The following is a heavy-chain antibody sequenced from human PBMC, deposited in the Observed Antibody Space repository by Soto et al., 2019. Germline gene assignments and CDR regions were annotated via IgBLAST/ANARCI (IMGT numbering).Heavy chain of an antibody. D-gene: IGHD3-3*01. V-gene: IGHV4-34*01. Sequence: SETLSLTCAVSGGSFRGYFWSWIRQSPAKGLEWIGEINDSGNTYYNPSFKSRLTISVDTSTSQISLRLTSVTAADSAIYYCATSYDSGFDPWGQGTLVTVSS. CDR3: ATSYDSGFDP. J-gene: IGHJ5*02. CDR2: INDSGNT. CDR1: GGSFRGYF.